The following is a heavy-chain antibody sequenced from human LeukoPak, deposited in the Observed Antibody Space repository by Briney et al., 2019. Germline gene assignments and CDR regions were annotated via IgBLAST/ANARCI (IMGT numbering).Heavy chain of an antibody. CDR2: IIPILGIA. J-gene: IGHJ4*02. CDR3: ARDAYYYDTSLASNFDY. V-gene: IGHV1-69*04. Sequence: SVKVSCKASGGTFSSYAISWVRQAPGQGLEWMGRIIPILGIANYAQKFQGRVTMTTDTSTNTAYMDLRSLRSDDTAVYYCARDAYYYDTSLASNFDYWGQGTLVTVSS. CDR1: GGTFSSYA. D-gene: IGHD3-22*01.